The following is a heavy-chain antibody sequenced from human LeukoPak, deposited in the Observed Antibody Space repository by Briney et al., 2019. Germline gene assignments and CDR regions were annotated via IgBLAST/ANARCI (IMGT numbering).Heavy chain of an antibody. CDR3: ARNPFYDSCGYCFDY. D-gene: IGHD3-22*01. V-gene: IGHV1-46*01. CDR1: GYTFTSYY. Sequence: GASVKVSCKASGYTFTSYYMHWVRQAPPQGLEWMGIINPSGGSTNYAQKFQGRVTMTRDTSTSTVYMELSSLRSEDTAVYYCARNPFYDSCGYCFDYWGQGTLVTVSS. CDR2: INPSGGST. J-gene: IGHJ4*02.